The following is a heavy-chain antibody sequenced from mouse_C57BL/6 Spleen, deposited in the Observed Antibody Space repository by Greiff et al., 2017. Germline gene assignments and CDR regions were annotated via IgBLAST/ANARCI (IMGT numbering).Heavy chain of an antibody. Sequence: QVQLQQPRAELVRPGSSVKLSCKASGYTFTSYWMHWVKQRPIQGLEWIGNIDPSDSETHYNQKFKDKATLTVDKSSSTAYMQLSSLTSEDSAVYYCARSDWDNYYAMDYWGQGTSVTVSS. CDR3: ARSDWDNYYAMDY. CDR1: GYTFTSYW. V-gene: IGHV1-52*01. CDR2: IDPSDSET. J-gene: IGHJ4*01. D-gene: IGHD4-1*01.